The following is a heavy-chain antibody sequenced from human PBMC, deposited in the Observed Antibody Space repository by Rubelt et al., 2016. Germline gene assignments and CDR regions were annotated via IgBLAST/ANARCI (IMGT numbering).Heavy chain of an antibody. V-gene: IGHV1-69*10. CDR1: GGTFSSYA. D-gene: IGHD4-17*01. CDR3: ARDTTVTTSTLKHRYYYYGMDV. Sequence: VKVSCKATGGTFSSYAISWVRQAPGQGLEWMGGIIPILGIANYAQKFQGRVTITADKSTSTAYMELSSLRSEDTAVYYCARDTTVTTSTLKHRYYYYGMDVWGQGTTVTVSS. J-gene: IGHJ6*02. CDR2: IIPILGIA.